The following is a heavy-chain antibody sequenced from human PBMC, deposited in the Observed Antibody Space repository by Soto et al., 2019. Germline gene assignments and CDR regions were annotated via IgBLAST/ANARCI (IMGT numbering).Heavy chain of an antibody. V-gene: IGHV3-48*02. Sequence: EVQLVESGGGLVQPGGSLRLSCAASGFTFSSYSMNWVRQAPGKGLEWVSYISSSSSTIYYADSVKGRFTISRDNAKNSLYLQMNSLRDVDTAVYYFARESSSSWYGYYYYGMAVWVQGTTVTVSS. D-gene: IGHD6-13*01. J-gene: IGHJ6*02. CDR1: GFTFSSYS. CDR2: ISSSSSTI. CDR3: ARESSSSWYGYYYYGMAV.